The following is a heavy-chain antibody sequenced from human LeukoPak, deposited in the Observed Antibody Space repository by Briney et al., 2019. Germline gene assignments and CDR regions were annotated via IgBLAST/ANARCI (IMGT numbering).Heavy chain of an antibody. D-gene: IGHD2-15*01. V-gene: IGHV1-8*02. CDR1: GGTFSSYA. CDR3: ARGRRGYCSGGSCHNWFDP. CDR2: MNPNSGNT. Sequence: ASVKVSCKASGGTFSSYAISWVRQATGQGLEWMGWMNPNSGNTGYAQKFQGRVTMTRNTSISTAYMELSSLRSEDTAVYYCARGRRGYCSGGSCHNWFDPWGQGTLVTVSS. J-gene: IGHJ5*02.